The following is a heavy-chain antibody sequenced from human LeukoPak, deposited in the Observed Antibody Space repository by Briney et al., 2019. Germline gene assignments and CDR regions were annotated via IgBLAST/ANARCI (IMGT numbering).Heavy chain of an antibody. J-gene: IGHJ3*02. Sequence: GGSLRLSCAASRFTFNTYAVNWVRQAPGKALEWVSAISGNGDITYYADSVRRRFTISRDNSKNTLYLQMNSLRAEDTAVYYCAKDHGVGATTWDAFDIWGQGTMVTVSS. CDR2: ISGNGDIT. D-gene: IGHD1-26*01. V-gene: IGHV3-23*01. CDR3: AKDHGVGATTWDAFDI. CDR1: RFTFNTYA.